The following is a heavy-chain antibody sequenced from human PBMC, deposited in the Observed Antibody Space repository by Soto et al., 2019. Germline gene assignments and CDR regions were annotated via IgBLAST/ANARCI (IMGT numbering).Heavy chain of an antibody. CDR2: INGGNGDT. D-gene: IGHD3-10*01. Sequence: ASVKVSCKASRYTSSSYAMYSVRQAPGQRLEWIGWINGGNGDTKYSQSFQGRVTITRDTSASTVSMELSSLAYEDTAVYYCARGTYYFASGSYLRWGQGTQVTGSS. CDR3: ARGTYYFASGSYLR. V-gene: IGHV1-3*01. CDR1: RYTSSSYA. J-gene: IGHJ4*02.